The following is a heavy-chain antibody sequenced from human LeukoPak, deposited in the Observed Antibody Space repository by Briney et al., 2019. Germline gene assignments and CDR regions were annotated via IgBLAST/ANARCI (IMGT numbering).Heavy chain of an antibody. D-gene: IGHD6-13*01. CDR3: ARGSIRWDAFDI. CDR2: IYYSGST. V-gene: IGHV4-59*08. CDR1: GGSISSYY. J-gene: IGHJ3*02. Sequence: SETLSLTCTVSGGSISSYYWSWIRQPPGKGLEWIGYIYYSGSTYYNPSLKSRVTISVDTSKNQFSLKLSSVTAADTAVYYCARGSIRWDAFDIWGQGTMVTVSS.